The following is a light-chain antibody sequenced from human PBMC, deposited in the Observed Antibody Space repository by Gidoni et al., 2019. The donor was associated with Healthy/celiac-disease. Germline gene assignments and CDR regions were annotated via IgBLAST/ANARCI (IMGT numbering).Light chain of an antibody. V-gene: IGKV1-16*02. J-gene: IGKJ5*01. CDR1: QSISNY. CDR2: AAS. Sequence: DIQMTPSPSSLSASVGDRVTITCRASQSISNYLAWFQQKQGKAPKFLIYAASSLQSGVPSKFSSSGSGTDITLISSSLQPEDVASYYCQQYNSYPLTFGQGTRLEIK. CDR3: QQYNSYPLT.